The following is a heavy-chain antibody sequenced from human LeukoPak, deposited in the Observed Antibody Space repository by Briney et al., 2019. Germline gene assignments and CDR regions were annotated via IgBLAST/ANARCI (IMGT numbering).Heavy chain of an antibody. V-gene: IGHV3-30*01. Sequence: GGSLRLSCAASGLTFSSYAMHWVRQAPGKGLEWVAVISYDGSNKYYADSVKGRFTISRDNSKNTLYLQMNSLRAEDTAVYYCARNRKEKTYYMDVWGKGTTVTVSS. CDR2: ISYDGSNK. CDR1: GLTFSSYA. CDR3: ARNRKEKTYYMDV. J-gene: IGHJ6*03.